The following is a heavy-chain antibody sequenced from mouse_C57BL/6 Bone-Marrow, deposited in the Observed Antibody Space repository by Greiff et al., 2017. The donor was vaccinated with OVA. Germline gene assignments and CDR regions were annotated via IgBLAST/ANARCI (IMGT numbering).Heavy chain of an antibody. CDR3: VIHSCDLYYAMDY. CDR1: GFSFNTYA. D-gene: IGHD2-13*01. V-gene: IGHV10-1*01. Sequence: EVQLVESGGGLVQPKGSLKLSCAASGFSFNTYAMNWVRQAPGKGLEWVARIRSKSNNYATYYAASVKDRFTISRDDSESKLSLQMNYVKTEDTAMDDLVIHSCDLYYAMDYWGQGTSVTVSS. J-gene: IGHJ4*01. CDR2: IRSKSNNYAT.